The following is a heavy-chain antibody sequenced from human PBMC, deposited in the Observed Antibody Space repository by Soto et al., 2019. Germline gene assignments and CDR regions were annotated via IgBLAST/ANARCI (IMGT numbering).Heavy chain of an antibody. CDR2: ISNVGSDK. CDR3: VNDLRDYLNGMAV. D-gene: IGHD3-10*01. CDR1: GFTFSSYG. V-gene: IGHV3-30*18. J-gene: IGHJ6*02. Sequence: QVQLVESGGGVVQPGRSLRLSCAASGFTFSSYGMHWVRQAPGKGLEWVAAISNVGSDKYYGDSVNGRFTISRDNSKNTLFLQMNSLRVEDTAVYYCVNDLRDYLNGMAVWGQWTTVIVSS.